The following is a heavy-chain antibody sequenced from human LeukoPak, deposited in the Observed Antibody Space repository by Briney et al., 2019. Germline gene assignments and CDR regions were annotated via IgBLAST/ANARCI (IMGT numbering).Heavy chain of an antibody. V-gene: IGHV4-59*01. Sequence: SETLSLTCTVSGGSISSYYWSWIRQPPGKGLEWIGYIYYSGSTNYNPSLKSRVTISVDTSKNQFSLKLSSVTAADTAVYYCARQLRFLEFYYMDAWGKGTTVTVSS. J-gene: IGHJ6*03. CDR3: ARQLRFLEFYYMDA. CDR1: GGSISSYY. D-gene: IGHD3-3*01. CDR2: IYYSGST.